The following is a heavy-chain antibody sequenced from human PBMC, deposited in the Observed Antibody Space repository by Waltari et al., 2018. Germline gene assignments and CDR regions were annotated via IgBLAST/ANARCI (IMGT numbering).Heavy chain of an antibody. J-gene: IGHJ4*02. V-gene: IGHV5-51*07. CDR3: ARREVATWDFDY. Sequence: ELQLLQPGAAVKKPGESLKISCKGSAYSSTTYCNGRLHQMPGKGLEWMGIIYRGDSDTRYSPSFQGQVTISADKSISTAYLQWSSLKASDTAMYYCARREVATWDFDYGGQGTLVTVSS. CDR2: IYRGDSDT. CDR1: AYSSTTYC. D-gene: IGHD5-12*01.